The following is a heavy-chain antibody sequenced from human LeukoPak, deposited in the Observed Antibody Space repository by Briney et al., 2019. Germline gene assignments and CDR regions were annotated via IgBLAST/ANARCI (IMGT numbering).Heavy chain of an antibody. D-gene: IGHD1-26*01. J-gene: IGHJ4*02. CDR2: ISAYSGNT. CDR1: GYTFSNFG. V-gene: IGHV1-18*04. Sequence: ASVKVSCKASGYTFSNFGNTWVRQAPGQGLEWMGWISAYSGNTNYAQKLHGRVTMTTDTSTSTAYMELRSLRSDDTAVYYCARVIVAGALMWGQGTLVTVSS. CDR3: ARVIVAGALM.